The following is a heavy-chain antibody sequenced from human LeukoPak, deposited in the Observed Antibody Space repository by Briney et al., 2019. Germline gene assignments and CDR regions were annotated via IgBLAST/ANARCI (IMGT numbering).Heavy chain of an antibody. CDR3: ARDYDFWSGYRDYYGMDV. D-gene: IGHD3-3*01. CDR1: GGSFSGYC. Sequence: PSETLSLTCAVYGGSFSGYCWSWIRQPPGKGLEWIGEINHSGSTNYNPSLKSRVTISVDTSKNQFSLKLSSVTAADTAVYYCARDYDFWSGYRDYYGMDVWGQGTTVTVSS. J-gene: IGHJ6*02. CDR2: INHSGST. V-gene: IGHV4-34*01.